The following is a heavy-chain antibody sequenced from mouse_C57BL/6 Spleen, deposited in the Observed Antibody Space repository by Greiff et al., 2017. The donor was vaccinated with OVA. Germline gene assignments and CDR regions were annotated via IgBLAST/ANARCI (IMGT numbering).Heavy chain of an antibody. CDR3: ARRDSGPDAMDY. CDR1: GYAFTNYL. D-gene: IGHD3-2*02. J-gene: IGHJ4*01. CDR2: INPGSGGT. Sequence: VQLQQSGAELVRPGTSVKVSCKASGYAFTNYLIEWVKQRPGQGLEWIGVINPGSGGTNYNEKFKGKATLTADKSSSTAYMQLSSLTSEDSAVYFCARRDSGPDAMDYWGQGTSVTVSS. V-gene: IGHV1-54*01.